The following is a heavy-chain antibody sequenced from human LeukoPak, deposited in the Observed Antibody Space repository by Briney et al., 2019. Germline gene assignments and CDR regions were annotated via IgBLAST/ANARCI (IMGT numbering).Heavy chain of an antibody. CDR2: INPNSGGT. V-gene: IGHV1-2*02. CDR3: ARKFAGRWLQFVDY. D-gene: IGHD5-24*01. CDR1: GYTFTGYY. Sequence: SSVKVSCKASGYTFTGYYMHWVRLAPGQGLEWMGWINPNSGGTNYAQKFQGRVTMTRDTSISTAYMELSRLRSDDTAVYYCARKFAGRWLQFVDYWGQGTLVTVSS. J-gene: IGHJ4*02.